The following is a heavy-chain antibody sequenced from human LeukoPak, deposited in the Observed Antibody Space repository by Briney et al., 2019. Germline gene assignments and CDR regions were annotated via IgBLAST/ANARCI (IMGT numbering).Heavy chain of an antibody. CDR3: AKVRDGYTRYYFDY. V-gene: IGHV3-30*02. D-gene: IGHD5-24*01. J-gene: IGHJ4*02. CDR2: IRYDGSNK. Sequence: GGSLRLSCAASGFTFSSYGMHWVRQAPGKGLEWVAVIRYDGSNKYYADSVKGRFTISRDNSKNTLYLQMNSLRAEDTAVYYCAKVRDGYTRYYFDYWGQGTLVTVSS. CDR1: GFTFSSYG.